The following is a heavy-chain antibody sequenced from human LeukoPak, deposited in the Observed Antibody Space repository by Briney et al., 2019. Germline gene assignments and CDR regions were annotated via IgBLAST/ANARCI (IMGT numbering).Heavy chain of an antibody. CDR3: ARDMVRGPARAYFDY. CDR1: GGSISSYY. D-gene: IGHD3-10*01. J-gene: IGHJ4*02. CDR2: IYTSWST. V-gene: IGHV4-4*07. Sequence: SETLSLTCSVSGGSISSYYWSWIRQPAGKGLEWIGRIYTSWSTNYNPSLKSRVTMSVDTSKNQFSLKLSSVTAADTAVYYCARDMVRGPARAYFDYWGQGTLVTVSS.